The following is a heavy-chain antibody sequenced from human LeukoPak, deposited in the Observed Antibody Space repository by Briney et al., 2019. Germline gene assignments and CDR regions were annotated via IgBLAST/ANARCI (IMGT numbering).Heavy chain of an antibody. CDR1: GYTFTSYG. CDR3: ARVRPTRLGYCSSTSCYRYAY. CDR2: ISAYNGNT. D-gene: IGHD2-2*01. Sequence: ASVKVSCKASGYTFTSYGISWVRQAPGQGLEWMVWISAYNGNTNYAQKLQGRVTMSTDTSTSTAYMELRSPRSDDTPVYYCARVRPTRLGYCSSTSCYRYAYWGQGTLVTVSS. J-gene: IGHJ4*02. V-gene: IGHV1-18*01.